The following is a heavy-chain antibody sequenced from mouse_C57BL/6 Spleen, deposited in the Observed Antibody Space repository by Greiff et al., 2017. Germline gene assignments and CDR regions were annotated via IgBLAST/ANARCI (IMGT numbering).Heavy chain of an antibody. CDR3: ARNGNYEAWFAY. V-gene: IGHV1-80*01. J-gene: IGHJ3*01. Sequence: QVQLQQSGAELVKPGASVKISCKASGYAFRSYWMNWVKQRPGKGLEWIGQIYPGDGDTNYNGKFKGKATLTADKSSSTAYMQLSSLTSEDSAVYFCARNGNYEAWFAYWGQGTLVTVSA. D-gene: IGHD2-1*01. CDR2: IYPGDGDT. CDR1: GYAFRSYW.